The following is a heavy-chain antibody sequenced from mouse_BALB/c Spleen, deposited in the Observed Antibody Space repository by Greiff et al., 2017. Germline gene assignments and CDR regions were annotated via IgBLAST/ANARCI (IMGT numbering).Heavy chain of an antibody. J-gene: IGHJ3*01. D-gene: IGHD2-10*01. CDR2: IWSGGST. CDR3: ARPFYGNSLFWFAY. Sequence: VQRVESGPGLVQPSQSLSITCTVSGFSLTSYGVHWVRQSPGKGLEWLGVIWSGGSTDYNAAFISRLSISKDNSKSQVFFKMNSLQANDTAIYYCARPFYGNSLFWFAYWGQGTLVTVSA. CDR1: GFSLTSYG. V-gene: IGHV2-2*02.